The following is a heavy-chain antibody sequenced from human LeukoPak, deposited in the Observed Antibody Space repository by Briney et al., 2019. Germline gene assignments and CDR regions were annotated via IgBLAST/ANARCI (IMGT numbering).Heavy chain of an antibody. D-gene: IGHD5-12*01. CDR2: IYSGGST. CDR1: GFTVSSNY. CDR3: ARLYSGYVDAFDI. V-gene: IGHV3-66*04. Sequence: GGSLRLSCAASGFTVSSNYMSWVRQAPGKGLEWVSVIYSGGSTYYADSVKGRFTISRDYSKNTLYLQMNSLRAEDTAVYYCARLYSGYVDAFDIWGQGTMVTVSS. J-gene: IGHJ3*02.